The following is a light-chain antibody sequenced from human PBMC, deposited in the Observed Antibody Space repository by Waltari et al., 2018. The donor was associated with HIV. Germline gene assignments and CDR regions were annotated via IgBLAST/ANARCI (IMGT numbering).Light chain of an antibody. CDR1: SLTTSY. CDR3: NSRDKSGNFVV. V-gene: IGLV3-19*01. CDR2: DKN. Sequence: SSELTQDPAVSVALGQTVRITCHGDSLTTSYATWYQQKPGQAPLLVIFDKNNRPSGIPDRFSGSSSGNTASLTITGTQAEDEGDYYCNSRDKSGNFVVFGGGTKLTVL. J-gene: IGLJ2*01.